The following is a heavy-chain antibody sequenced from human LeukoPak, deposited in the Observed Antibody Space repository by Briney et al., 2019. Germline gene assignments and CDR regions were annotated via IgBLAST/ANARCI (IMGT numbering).Heavy chain of an antibody. D-gene: IGHD3-10*01. CDR2: IYSKTDGGTT. J-gene: IGHJ4*02. CDR3: TTLLLWFGDDY. V-gene: IGHV3-15*01. Sequence: GGSLRLSCAASGFTFSHAWMSWVRQAPGKGLEWVGRIYSKTDGGTTDYAAPVKDRFTVSRDDAKNALYLQMNSLKTEDTAVYYCTTLLLWFGDDYWGQGTLVTVSS. CDR1: GFTFSHAW.